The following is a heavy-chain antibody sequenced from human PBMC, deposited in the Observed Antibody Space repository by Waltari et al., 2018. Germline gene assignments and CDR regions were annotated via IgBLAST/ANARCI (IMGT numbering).Heavy chain of an antibody. CDR3: ARGPRWAFDY. CDR2: IYYSGST. V-gene: IGHV4-59*01. Sequence: QVQLQESGPGLVKPSETLSLTCTVSGGSISSYYWSWIRQPPGKGLEWIGYIYYSGSTNYKPSLKSRVTMSVDTSKNQFSLKLSSVTAADTAVYYCARGPRWAFDYWGQGTLVTVSS. CDR1: GGSISSYY. J-gene: IGHJ4*02.